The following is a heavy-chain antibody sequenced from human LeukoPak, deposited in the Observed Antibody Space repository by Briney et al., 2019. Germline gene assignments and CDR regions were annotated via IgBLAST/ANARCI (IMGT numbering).Heavy chain of an antibody. V-gene: IGHV4-34*01. CDR1: GGSFSGYY. Sequence: PSETLSLTCAVYGGSFSGYYWSRIRQPPGKGLEWIGEINHSGSTNYNPSLKSRVTISVDTSKNQFSLKLSSVTAADTAVYYCARVGNYGDSDRGVYYFDYWGQGTLVTVSS. J-gene: IGHJ4*02. D-gene: IGHD4-17*01. CDR2: INHSGST. CDR3: ARVGNYGDSDRGVYYFDY.